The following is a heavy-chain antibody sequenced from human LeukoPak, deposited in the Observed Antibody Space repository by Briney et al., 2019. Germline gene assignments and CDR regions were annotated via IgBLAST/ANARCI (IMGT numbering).Heavy chain of an antibody. Sequence: GGSLRLSCGASGFTFSSYSMNWVRQAPGKGPEWISSISSSSSYIYYADSVKGRFTVSRDNAKNSLYLQMNSLRAEDTAVYYCAREEGTDCGGDCYSGYWGQGTLVTVSS. CDR2: ISSSSSYI. J-gene: IGHJ4*02. D-gene: IGHD2-21*02. CDR1: GFTFSSYS. CDR3: AREEGTDCGGDCYSGY. V-gene: IGHV3-21*01.